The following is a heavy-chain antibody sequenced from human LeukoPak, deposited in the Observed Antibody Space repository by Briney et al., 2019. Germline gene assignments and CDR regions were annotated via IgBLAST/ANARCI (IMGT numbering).Heavy chain of an antibody. J-gene: IGHJ4*02. CDR1: GGSISSSSYY. D-gene: IGHD2-2*02. CDR3: ARGRIVPAAIRAGYYFDY. Sequence: ETLSLTCTVSGGSISSSSYYWGWIRQPPGKGPEWVANIDQDESDKNYLGSVRGRFTISRDDAKNSLYLQMNSLRAEDTAVYYCARGRIVPAAIRAGYYFDYWGQGTLVTVSS. V-gene: IGHV3-7*03. CDR2: IDQDESDK.